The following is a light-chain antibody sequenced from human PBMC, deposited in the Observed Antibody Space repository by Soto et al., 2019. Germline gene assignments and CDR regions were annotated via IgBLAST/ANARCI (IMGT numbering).Light chain of an antibody. CDR3: QQHSNWVT. CDR1: QSVSSY. V-gene: IGKV3-11*01. CDR2: DAS. J-gene: IGKJ5*01. Sequence: EIVLTQSTATLSLSPGERATRSCRASQSVSSYLAWYQQKPCQAPRLLIYDASNRATGIPARFSGSGSGTDFTLTISSLEPEDFAIYYCQQHSNWVTFGLGTRLEI.